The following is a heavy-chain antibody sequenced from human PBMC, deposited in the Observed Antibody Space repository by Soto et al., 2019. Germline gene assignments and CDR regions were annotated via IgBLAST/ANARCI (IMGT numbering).Heavy chain of an antibody. J-gene: IGHJ4*02. CDR2: ISSSSSYI. V-gene: IGHV3-21*01. D-gene: IGHD3-10*01. CDR1: GFTFSSYW. CDR3: ARDFYPTPPRSRITMVRGVINY. Sequence: PGGSLRLSCAASGFTFSSYWMSWVRQAPGKGLEWVSSISSSSSYIYYADSVKGRFTISRDNAKNSLYLQMNSLRAEDTAVYYCARDFYPTPPRSRITMVRGVINYWGQGALVTVSS.